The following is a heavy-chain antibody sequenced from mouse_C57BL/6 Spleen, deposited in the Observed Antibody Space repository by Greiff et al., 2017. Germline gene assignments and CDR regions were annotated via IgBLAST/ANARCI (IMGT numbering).Heavy chain of an antibody. V-gene: IGHV1-54*01. CDR2: INTGSGGT. J-gene: IGHJ4*01. CDR3: AREGIYYSLYAMDY. CDR1: GYAFTNYY. Sequence: QVQLQQSGAELVRPGTSVKVSCKASGYAFTNYYIEWVKPRPGPGLELIGVINTGSGGTNYNEKFKGKATLTADKSSSTAYLQLSSLTSEDSAVYFCAREGIYYSLYAMDYWGQGTSVTVSS. D-gene: IGHD1-1*01.